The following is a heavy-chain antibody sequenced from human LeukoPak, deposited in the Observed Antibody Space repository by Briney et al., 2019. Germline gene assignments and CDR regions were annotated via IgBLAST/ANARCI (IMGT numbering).Heavy chain of an antibody. D-gene: IGHD1-1*01. Sequence: GGSLRLSCAASGFTFSSYWMHWVRQAPGKGLVWVSRINSDGSSTSYADSVKGRFTISRDNAKNSLYLQMNSLRAEDMALYYCARGGSELERVAFDIWGQGTMVTVSS. CDR3: ARGGSELERVAFDI. V-gene: IGHV3-74*01. CDR1: GFTFSSYW. J-gene: IGHJ3*02. CDR2: INSDGSST.